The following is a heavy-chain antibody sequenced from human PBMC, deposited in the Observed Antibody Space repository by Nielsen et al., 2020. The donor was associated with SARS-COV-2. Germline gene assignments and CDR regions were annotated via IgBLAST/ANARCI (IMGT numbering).Heavy chain of an antibody. V-gene: IGHV3-21*01. CDR2: ISSSRSYI. CDR1: GFTFSSYA. Sequence: GGSLRLSCAASGFTFSSYAMHWVRQAPGKGLEWVSSISSSRSYIYYADSVKGRFTISRDNAKNSLYLQMNSLRAEDTAVYYCARDGPRLIAAAAYYFDYWGQGTLVTVSS. CDR3: ARDGPRLIAAAAYYFDY. J-gene: IGHJ4*02. D-gene: IGHD6-13*01.